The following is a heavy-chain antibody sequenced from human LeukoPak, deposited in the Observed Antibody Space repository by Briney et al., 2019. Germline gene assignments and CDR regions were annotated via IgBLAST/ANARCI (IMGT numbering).Heavy chain of an antibody. D-gene: IGHD2-2*01. CDR3: AGGGYCSSASCHAPLFDW. CDR2: IYYSGST. Sequence: SETLSLTCTVSGGSVSSGSYYWSWIRQPPGKGLEWIGYIYYSGSTNYNPSLKSRVTISVDTAKNQFSLNLRSLTAADTAVYYCAGGGYCSSASCHAPLFDWWGPGILVTVSS. V-gene: IGHV4-61*01. CDR1: GGSVSSGSYY. J-gene: IGHJ4*02.